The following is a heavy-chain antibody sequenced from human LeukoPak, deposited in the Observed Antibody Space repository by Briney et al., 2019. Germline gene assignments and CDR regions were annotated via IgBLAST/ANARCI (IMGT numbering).Heavy chain of an antibody. CDR3: APLDTAKVADLDY. CDR2: ISYDGSNK. CDR1: GFTFSSYA. D-gene: IGHD5-18*01. V-gene: IGHV3-30-3*01. Sequence: PGRSLRLSCAASGFTFSSYAMHWVRQAPGKGLEWVAVISYDGSNKYYADSVKGRFTISRDNSKNTLYLQMNSLRAEDTAVYYCAPLDTAKVADLDYWGQGTLVTVSS. J-gene: IGHJ4*02.